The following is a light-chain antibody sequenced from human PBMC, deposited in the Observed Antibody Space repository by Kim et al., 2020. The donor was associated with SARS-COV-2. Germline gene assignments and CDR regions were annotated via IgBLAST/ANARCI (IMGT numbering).Light chain of an antibody. CDR1: QDISNH. CDR3: QQYHDFPWT. Sequence: ASVGDRVTSTCRASQDISNHLAGFQQKPGTAPKSLIFAASSLQSAVPSKFSGGGSGTDFSLTISSLQPEDFAAYYCQQYHDFPWTFGQGTKVDIK. CDR2: AAS. J-gene: IGKJ1*01. V-gene: IGKV1-16*02.